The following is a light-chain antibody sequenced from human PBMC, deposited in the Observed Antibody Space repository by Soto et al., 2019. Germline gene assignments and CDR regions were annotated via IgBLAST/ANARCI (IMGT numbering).Light chain of an antibody. CDR2: SNS. J-gene: IGLJ1*01. V-gene: IGLV1-44*01. CDR3: AAWDDSLNGDV. CDR1: SSNIGSNT. Sequence: QSVLTQPPSASGTPGQRVTISCSGSSSNIGSNTVSWYQQLPGTAPKLLIYSNSQRPSGVPDRFSGSKSGTSASLAISGLQSEDEADYYCAAWDDSLNGDVFGTGTKLTVL.